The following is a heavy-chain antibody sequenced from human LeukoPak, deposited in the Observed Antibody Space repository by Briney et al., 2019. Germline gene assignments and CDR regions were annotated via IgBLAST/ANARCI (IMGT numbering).Heavy chain of an antibody. CDR2: ISYDGSNK. CDR1: GFTFSSYA. Sequence: GRSLRLSCAASGFTFSSYAMHWVRRAPGKGLEWVAVISYDGSNKYYADSVKGRFTISRDNSKNTLYLQMNSLRAEDTAVYYCAREVMDYWGQGTLVTVSS. V-gene: IGHV3-30*04. J-gene: IGHJ4*02. CDR3: AREVMDY.